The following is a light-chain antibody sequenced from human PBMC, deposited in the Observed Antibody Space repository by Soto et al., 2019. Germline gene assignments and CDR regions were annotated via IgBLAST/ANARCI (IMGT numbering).Light chain of an antibody. J-gene: IGLJ1*01. Sequence: QSVLTQPASVSGSPGQSINISCTGTSSDVGGYNYVSWYQHHPGKAPKLIIYDVSNRPSGFSNPFSGSKSGNTASLTISGLQPEDEADYYCSSYTTSNTRQIVFGTGTKLTVL. CDR3: SSYTTSNTRQIV. V-gene: IGLV2-14*03. CDR2: DVS. CDR1: SSDVGGYNY.